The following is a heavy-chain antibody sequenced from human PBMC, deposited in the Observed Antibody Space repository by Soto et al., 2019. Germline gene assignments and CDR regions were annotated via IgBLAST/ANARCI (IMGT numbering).Heavy chain of an antibody. CDR2: VIPIFGTT. CDR3: VREAAAGTNRFDP. D-gene: IGHD6-13*01. V-gene: IGHV1-69*01. J-gene: IGHJ5*02. Sequence: QVQLVQSGAEVKKPGSSVKVSCKASGGTFSSFAIIWVRQAPGQGLEWMGGVIPIFGTTDYAQKFQGRVTIIADESTSTAYMELSSLRSEDTAVYYCVREAAAGTNRFDPWGQGTLVIVSS. CDR1: GGTFSSFA.